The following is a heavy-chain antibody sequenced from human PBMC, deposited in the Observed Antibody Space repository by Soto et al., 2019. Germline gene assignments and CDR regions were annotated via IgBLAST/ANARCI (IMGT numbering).Heavy chain of an antibody. D-gene: IGHD3-10*01. CDR2: ISAYNGNT. CDR3: ARDLSLLCFGELLGEWGWFDP. V-gene: IGHV1-18*01. CDR1: GYTFTSYG. J-gene: IGHJ5*02. Sequence: QVQLVQSGAEVKKPGASVKVSCKASGYTFTSYGISWVRQAPGQGLEWMGWISAYNGNTNYAQKPQGRGPTTTDASTSTAYMELRSLRSDDTAVYYCARDLSLLCFGELLGEWGWFDPWGQRTLVTVSS.